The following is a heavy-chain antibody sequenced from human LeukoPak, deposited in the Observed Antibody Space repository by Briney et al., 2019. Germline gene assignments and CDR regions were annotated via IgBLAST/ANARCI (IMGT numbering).Heavy chain of an antibody. CDR3: AGPVARNY. CDR1: GGSFSGYY. CDR2: INHSGST. D-gene: IGHD6-19*01. V-gene: IGHV4-34*01. Sequence: SETLSLTCAVYGGSFSGYYWSWIRQPPGKGLEWTGEINHSGSTNYNPSLKSRVTISVDTSKNQFSLKLSSVTAADTAVYYCAGPVARNYWGQGTLVTVSS. J-gene: IGHJ4*02.